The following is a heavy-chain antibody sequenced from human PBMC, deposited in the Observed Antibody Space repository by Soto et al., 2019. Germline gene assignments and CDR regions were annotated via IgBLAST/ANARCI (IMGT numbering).Heavy chain of an antibody. V-gene: IGHV1-18*01. CDR3: ARDRFSAIFGVNHYYGLDV. Sequence: GASVKVSCKASGYTFTSYGISWVRQAPGQGLEWMGWISAYNGNTNYAQELQGRVTMTTDTSTSTAYMELRSLRSDDTAVYYCARDRFSAIFGVNHYYGLDVWGPGTTVTVSS. CDR1: GYTFTSYG. D-gene: IGHD3-3*01. J-gene: IGHJ6*02. CDR2: ISAYNGNT.